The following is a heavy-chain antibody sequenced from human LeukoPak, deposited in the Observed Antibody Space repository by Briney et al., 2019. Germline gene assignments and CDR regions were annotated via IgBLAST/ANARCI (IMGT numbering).Heavy chain of an antibody. CDR2: IYTSGST. Sequence: SETLSLTCTVSGCSTSSGSYYWSWIRQPAGKGLEWIGRIYTSGSTNYNPSLKSRVTISVDTSKNQFSLKLSSVTAADTAVYYCARFAPLVVPAAMNAFDVWGQGTMVTVSS. J-gene: IGHJ3*01. CDR3: ARFAPLVVPAAMNAFDV. V-gene: IGHV4-61*02. CDR1: GCSTSSGSYY. D-gene: IGHD2-2*01.